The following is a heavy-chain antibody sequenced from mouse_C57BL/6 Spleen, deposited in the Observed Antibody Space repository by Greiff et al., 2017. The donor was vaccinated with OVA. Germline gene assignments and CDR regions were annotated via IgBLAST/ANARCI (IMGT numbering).Heavy chain of an antibody. CDR1: GFTFSSYT. Sequence: EVQLVESGGGLVKPGGSLKLSCAASGFTFSSYTMSWVRQTPEKRLEWVATISGGGGNTYYPDSVKGRFTISRDNAKNTLYLQMSSLRSEDTALYYCARQYGHFDYWGQGTTLTVSS. CDR3: ARQYGHFDY. D-gene: IGHD1-1*01. J-gene: IGHJ2*01. V-gene: IGHV5-9*01. CDR2: ISGGGGNT.